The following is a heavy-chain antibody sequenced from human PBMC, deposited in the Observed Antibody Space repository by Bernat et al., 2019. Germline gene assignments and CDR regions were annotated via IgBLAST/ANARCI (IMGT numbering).Heavy chain of an antibody. CDR2: ISYDGSNK. Sequence: QVQLVESGGGVVQPGRSLRLSCAASGFTFSSYGMHWVRQAPGKGLEWVAVISYDGSNKYYADSVKGRFTISRDNSKNTLYLQMNSLSAEDTAVYYCAKDRPGQQLVGGFDYWGQGTLVTVSS. V-gene: IGHV3-30*18. D-gene: IGHD6-13*01. J-gene: IGHJ4*02. CDR3: AKDRPGQQLVGGFDY. CDR1: GFTFSSYG.